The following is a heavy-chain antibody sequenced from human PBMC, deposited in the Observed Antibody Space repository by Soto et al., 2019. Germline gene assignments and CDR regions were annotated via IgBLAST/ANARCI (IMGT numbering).Heavy chain of an antibody. CDR1: GYIFTTYG. D-gene: IGHD1-1*01. J-gene: IGHJ4*02. CDR3: ARGRYGDY. V-gene: IGHV1-18*01. CDR2: ISAHNGNT. Sequence: QVHLVQSGAEVKKPGASVKVSCKGSGYIFTTYGITWVRQAPGQGLEWMGWISAHNGNTNYAQKLQGRVTVTRDTSTRTAYMELRNLLSDDTAVYYCARGRYGDYWGQGALVTVSS.